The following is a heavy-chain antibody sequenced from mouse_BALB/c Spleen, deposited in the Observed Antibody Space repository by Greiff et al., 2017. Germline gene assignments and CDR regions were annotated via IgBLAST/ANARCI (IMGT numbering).Heavy chain of an antibody. D-gene: IGHD2-2*01. J-gene: IGHJ4*01. CDR2: ISSGGGST. V-gene: IGHV5-12-1*01. CDR1: GFAFSSYD. Sequence: EVMLVESGGGLVKPGGSLKLSCAASGFAFSSYDMSWVRQTPEKRLEWVAYISSGGGSTYYPDTVKGRFTISRDNAKNTLYLQMSILKSEDTAMYYCARHEWLRSYYYAMDYGGQGTSVNVSS. CDR3: ARHEWLRSYYYAMDY.